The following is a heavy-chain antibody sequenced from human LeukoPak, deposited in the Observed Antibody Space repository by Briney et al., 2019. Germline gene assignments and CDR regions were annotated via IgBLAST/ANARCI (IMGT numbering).Heavy chain of an antibody. CDR1: GFTFSSYA. D-gene: IGHD6-6*01. CDR3: AKETSSSFDY. Sequence: RPEGSLRLSCAASGFTFSSYAMNWVRQAPGKGLEWVSGISNSGGSTYYADSVKGRFTISRDNSKNTLYLQMNSLRAEDTAVYYCAKETSSSFDYWGQGTLVTVSS. J-gene: IGHJ4*02. V-gene: IGHV3-23*01. CDR2: ISNSGGST.